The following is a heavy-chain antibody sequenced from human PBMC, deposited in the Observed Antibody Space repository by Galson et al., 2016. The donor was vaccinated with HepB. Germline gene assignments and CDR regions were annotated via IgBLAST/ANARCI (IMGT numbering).Heavy chain of an antibody. CDR3: ARRQMYTMSAFDY. CDR2: IKPDGSEK. Sequence: SLRLSCAASGFAFSTYWTSWVRQAPGKGLEWVANIKPDGSEKYYVDSVKGRFTISRDTAKSSLYLQMNSLRAEDTAVYYCARRQMYTMSAFDYWGQGTLVTVSS. CDR1: GFAFSTYW. V-gene: IGHV3-7*01. J-gene: IGHJ4*02. D-gene: IGHD5-24*01.